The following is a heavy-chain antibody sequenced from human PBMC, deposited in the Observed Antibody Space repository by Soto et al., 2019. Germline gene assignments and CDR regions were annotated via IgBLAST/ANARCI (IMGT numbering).Heavy chain of an antibody. D-gene: IGHD5-18*01. V-gene: IGHV2-26*01. CDR2: IFSNDEE. Sequence: SGPTLVNPTETLTLTCTVSGFSLSNARMGVSWIRQPPGKALEWLAHIFSNDEESYSTSLKSRLTISKDTSKSQVVLTMTNMDPVDTATYYCARIRVDTAMASPYYYGMDVWGQGTTVTVSS. J-gene: IGHJ6*02. CDR3: ARIRVDTAMASPYYYGMDV. CDR1: GFSLSNARMG.